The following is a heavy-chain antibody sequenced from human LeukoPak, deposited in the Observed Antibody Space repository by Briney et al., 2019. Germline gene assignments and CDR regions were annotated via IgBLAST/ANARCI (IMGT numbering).Heavy chain of an antibody. CDR2: ISYDGSNK. J-gene: IGHJ6*02. V-gene: IGHV3-30*03. Sequence: GRSLRLSCAASGFTFSSYGMHWVRQAPGKGLEWVAVISYDGSNKYYADSVKGRFTISRDNSKNMLYLQVNSLRAEDTAVYYCARGDQYYDFWSGTNYYGMDVWGQGTTVTVSS. D-gene: IGHD3-3*01. CDR1: GFTFSSYG. CDR3: ARGDQYYDFWSGTNYYGMDV.